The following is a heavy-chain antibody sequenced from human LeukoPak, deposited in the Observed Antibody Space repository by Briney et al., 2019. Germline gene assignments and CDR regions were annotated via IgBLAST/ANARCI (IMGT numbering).Heavy chain of an antibody. V-gene: IGHV1-69*05. CDR3: ARGPSMRYYYYYMDV. Sequence: GASVKVSCKASGGTFSSYAISWVRQAPGQGLEWMGGIIPIFGTANYAQKFQGRVTITTDESTSTAYMELSSLRSEDTAVYYCARGPSMRYYYYYMDVWGKGTTVTVSS. CDR1: GGTFSSYA. CDR2: IIPIFGTA. J-gene: IGHJ6*03.